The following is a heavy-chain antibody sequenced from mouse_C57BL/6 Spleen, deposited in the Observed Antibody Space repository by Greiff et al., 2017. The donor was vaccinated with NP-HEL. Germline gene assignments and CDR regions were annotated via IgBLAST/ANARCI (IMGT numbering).Heavy chain of an antibody. J-gene: IGHJ4*01. CDR1: GFSLTSYG. CDR2: IWRGGST. CDR3: AKGGSTMSTTGDYYAMDY. Sequence: VQLQQSGPGLVQPSQSLSITCTVSGFSLTSYGVHWVRQSPGKGLEWLGVIWRGGSTDYNAAFMSRLSITKDNSKSQVFFKMNSLQADDTAIYYCAKGGSTMSTTGDYYAMDYWGQGTSVTVSS. V-gene: IGHV2-5*01. D-gene: IGHD2-4*01.